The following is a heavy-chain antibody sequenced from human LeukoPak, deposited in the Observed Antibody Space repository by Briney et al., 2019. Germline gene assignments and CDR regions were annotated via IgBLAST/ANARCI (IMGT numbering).Heavy chain of an antibody. J-gene: IGHJ2*01. V-gene: IGHV1-2*02. CDR1: GYTFTSYG. CDR2: ISAYSGGT. D-gene: IGHD4-17*01. Sequence: ASVKVSCKASGYTFTSYGISWVRQAPGQGLEWMGWISAYSGGTNYAQKFQGRVTMTRDTSISTAYMELSRLRSDDTAVYYCARTQTTGPRYFDLWGRGTLVTVSS. CDR3: ARTQTTGPRYFDL.